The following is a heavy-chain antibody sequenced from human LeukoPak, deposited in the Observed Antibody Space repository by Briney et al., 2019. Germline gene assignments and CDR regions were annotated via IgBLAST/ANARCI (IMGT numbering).Heavy chain of an antibody. CDR2: ISIYNGNT. CDR1: GYTFTNYG. D-gene: IGHD3-3*01. Sequence: ASVKVSCKASGYTFTNYGISWVRQAPGQGLEWMGWISIYNGNTDYAQKLRGRVTMTPDTSTSTAYMELRSLRSDDTAVYYCARITYDFWSGYYMPDDPWGQGTLVTVSS. CDR3: ARITYDFWSGYYMPDDP. V-gene: IGHV1-18*01. J-gene: IGHJ5*02.